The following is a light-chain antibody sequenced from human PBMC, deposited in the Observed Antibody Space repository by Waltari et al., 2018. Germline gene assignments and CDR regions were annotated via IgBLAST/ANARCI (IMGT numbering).Light chain of an antibody. V-gene: IGKV3-15*01. CDR2: DAS. CDR1: QSISSN. J-gene: IGKJ1*01. Sequence: EIVMTQSPATLSVSPGESATLSCRASQSISSNVAWYQHRPGQAPRLLIYDASTRATGIPARFSGSVSGTEFTLTISSLQSEDFALYYCQQYNNWPQTFGQGTKVEIE. CDR3: QQYNNWPQT.